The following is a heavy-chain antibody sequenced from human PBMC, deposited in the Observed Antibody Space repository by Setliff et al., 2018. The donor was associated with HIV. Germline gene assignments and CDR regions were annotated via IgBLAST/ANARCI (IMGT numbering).Heavy chain of an antibody. CDR2: ISAYNGNT. D-gene: IGHD5-18*01. Sequence: AASVKVSCKASGYTFTSYGISWVRQAPGQGLEWMGWISAYNGNTNYAQKLQGRVTMTTDTSTSTAYMELRSLRSDDTAVYYCARRPEIQLWLSLFATPDYYFDYWGQGTLVTVSS. J-gene: IGHJ4*02. CDR3: ARRPEIQLWLSLFATPDYYFDY. CDR1: GYTFTSYG. V-gene: IGHV1-18*01.